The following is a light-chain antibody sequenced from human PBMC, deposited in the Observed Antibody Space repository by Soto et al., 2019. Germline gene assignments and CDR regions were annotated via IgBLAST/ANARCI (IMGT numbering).Light chain of an antibody. CDR3: QQLSSFPIP. Sequence: IQLTQSPSSLSASVGDRVTISCRASQGIANFLAWYQQKPGKAPKLLIYGASTLQSGVPSRFSGSGSGTDLTLTISSLQPEDFATYYCQQLSSFPIPFGPGNKVDIK. J-gene: IGKJ3*01. V-gene: IGKV1-9*01. CDR2: GAS. CDR1: QGIANF.